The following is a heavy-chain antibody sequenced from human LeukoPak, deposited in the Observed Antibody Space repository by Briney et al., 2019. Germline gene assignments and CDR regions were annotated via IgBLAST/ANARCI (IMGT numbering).Heavy chain of an antibody. CDR3: AREVQLCPRGDCYSYFDY. V-gene: IGHV4-59*01. J-gene: IGHJ4*02. CDR2: IYYSGST. Sequence: PSETLSLTCTVSGVSISSYYWSWIRQPPGKGLEWIGYIYYSGSTNYNPSLKSRVTISVDTSKNQFSLKLSSVTAADTAVYYCAREVQLCPRGDCYSYFDYWGQGTLVTVSS. D-gene: IGHD2-21*02. CDR1: GVSISSYY.